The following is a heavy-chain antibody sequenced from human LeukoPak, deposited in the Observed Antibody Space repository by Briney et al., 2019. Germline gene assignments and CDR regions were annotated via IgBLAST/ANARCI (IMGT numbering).Heavy chain of an antibody. CDR1: GGSISSSSYY. V-gene: IGHV4-39*02. D-gene: IGHD3-16*02. CDR3: ARENYDYVWGSYRPTH. J-gene: IGHJ4*02. Sequence: PPETLSLTCTVSGGSISSSSYYWGWIRQPPGKGLEWIGSIYYSGSTYYNPSLKSRVTISVDTSKNQFSLKLSSVTAADTAVYYCARENYDYVWGSYRPTHWGQGTLVTVSS. CDR2: IYYSGST.